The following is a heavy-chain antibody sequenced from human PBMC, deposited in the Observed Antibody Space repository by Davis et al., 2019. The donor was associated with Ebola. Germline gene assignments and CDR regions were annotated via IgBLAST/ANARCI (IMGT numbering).Heavy chain of an antibody. Sequence: GESLKISCAASGFTFSSYAMGWVRQAPGKGLEWVSAISGSGGSTYYADSVKGRFTISRDNSKNTLYLQMNSLRAEDTAVYYCAKDKGGYSSGWYGSDYFDYWGQGTLVTVSS. J-gene: IGHJ4*02. D-gene: IGHD6-19*01. V-gene: IGHV3-23*01. CDR1: GFTFSSYA. CDR3: AKDKGGYSSGWYGSDYFDY. CDR2: ISGSGGST.